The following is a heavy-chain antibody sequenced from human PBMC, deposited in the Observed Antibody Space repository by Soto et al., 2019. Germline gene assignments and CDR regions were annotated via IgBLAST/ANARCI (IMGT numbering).Heavy chain of an antibody. D-gene: IGHD3-3*01. CDR2: IDPSDSYT. J-gene: IGHJ6*02. CDR1: GYSFTSYW. CDR3: ARNMVGDFWSGYSWGMDV. Sequence: GESLKISCKGSGYSFTSYWISWVRQMPGKGLEWMGRIDPSDSYTNYSPSFQGHVTISADKSISTAYLQWSSLKASDTAMYYCARNMVGDFWSGYSWGMDVWGQGTTVTVSS. V-gene: IGHV5-10-1*01.